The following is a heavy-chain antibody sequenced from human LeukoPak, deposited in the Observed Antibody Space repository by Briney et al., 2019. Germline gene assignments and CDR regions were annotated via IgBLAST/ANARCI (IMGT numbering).Heavy chain of an antibody. V-gene: IGHV4-59*02. J-gene: IGHJ4*02. D-gene: IGHD3-22*01. Sequence: SETLSLTCTVSGGSVSSYYWSWIRQPPGKGLDWFGYIYYSGSANYNPSLKSRVTISVDTSKNQFSLKLSSVTAADTAVYYCASLHYYDSSGYSKYYFDYWGQGTLVTVSS. CDR3: ASLHYYDSSGYSKYYFDY. CDR1: GGSVSSYY. CDR2: IYYSGSA.